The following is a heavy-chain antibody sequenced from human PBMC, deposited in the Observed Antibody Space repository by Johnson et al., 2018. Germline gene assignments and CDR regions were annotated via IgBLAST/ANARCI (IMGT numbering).Heavy chain of an antibody. V-gene: IGHV3-9*01. Sequence: VQLVQSGGGLVQPGRSLRLSCAASGFTFDDYAMHWVRQAPGKGLEWVSGISWNSGSIGYADSVKGRFTISRDNAKNSLYLQMNSLRAEGTALYYCEKDILCSGPKGAYYFCYYMDVWGKGTTVTVSS. CDR1: GFTFDDYA. CDR2: ISWNSGSI. D-gene: IGHD3-10*02. CDR3: EKDILCSGPKGAYYFCYYMDV. J-gene: IGHJ6*03.